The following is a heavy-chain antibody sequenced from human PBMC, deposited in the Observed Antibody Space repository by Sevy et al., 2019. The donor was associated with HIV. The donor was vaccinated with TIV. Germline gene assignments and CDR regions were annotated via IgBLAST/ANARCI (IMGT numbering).Heavy chain of an antibody. D-gene: IGHD6-25*01. CDR3: ARDPSSGDAFGI. J-gene: IGHJ3*02. CDR1: GFTFSSYG. V-gene: IGHV3-33*01. Sequence: GGSLRLSCAASGFTFSSYGMHWVRQAPGKGLEWVAVIWYDGSNKYYADSVKGRFTISRDNSKNTLYLQMNSLRAEDTAVYYCARDPSSGDAFGIWGQGTMVTVSS. CDR2: IWYDGSNK.